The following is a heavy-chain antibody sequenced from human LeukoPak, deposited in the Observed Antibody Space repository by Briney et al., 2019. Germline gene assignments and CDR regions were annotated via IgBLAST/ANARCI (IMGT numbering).Heavy chain of an antibody. V-gene: IGHV3-53*04. CDR2: IYSGGST. CDR3: AREIWFEEGYWFDP. D-gene: IGHD3-10*01. CDR1: GFTVSSNY. J-gene: IGHJ5*02. Sequence: GGSLRLSCAASGFTVSSNYMSWVRQAPGKGLEWVSVIYSGGSTYYADSVKGRFTISRHNSKNTLYLQMNSLRAEDTAVYYCAREIWFEEGYWFDPWGQGTLVTVSS.